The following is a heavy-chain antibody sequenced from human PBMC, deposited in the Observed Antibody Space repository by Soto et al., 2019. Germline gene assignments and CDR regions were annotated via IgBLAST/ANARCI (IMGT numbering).Heavy chain of an antibody. Sequence: DVQLMASGGCLVQPGGSLRLSCAASGFTFSYYWMTWVRQAPGKGLEWVANIMGDGGEEHYVDSVKGRFSVSRDNAKEYLYMQRNSLRIENTAVYCCARDDTYRDSSFYYDVFDIWGQGTMVNVSS. J-gene: IGHJ3*02. D-gene: IGHD3-22*01. CDR1: GFTFSYYW. CDR2: IMGDGGEE. V-gene: IGHV3-7*05. CDR3: ARDDTYRDSSFYYDVFDI.